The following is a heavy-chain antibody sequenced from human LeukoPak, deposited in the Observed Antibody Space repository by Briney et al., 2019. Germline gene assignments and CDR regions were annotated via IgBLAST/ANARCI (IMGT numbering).Heavy chain of an antibody. CDR1: GFTFSSYA. V-gene: IGHV3-33*08. CDR3: ARDFLAYSGSLDAFDI. D-gene: IGHD1-26*01. CDR2: IWYDGSNK. Sequence: PGGSLRLSCAASGFTFSSYAMSWVRQAPGKGLEWVAVIWYDGSNKYYADSVKGRFTISRDNSKNTLYLQMNSLRAEDTAVYYCARDFLAYSGSLDAFDIWGQGTMVTVSS. J-gene: IGHJ3*02.